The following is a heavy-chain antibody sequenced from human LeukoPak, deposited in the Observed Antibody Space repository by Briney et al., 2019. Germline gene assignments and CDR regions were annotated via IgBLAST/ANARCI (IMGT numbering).Heavy chain of an antibody. CDR1: GYTFTGYY. D-gene: IGHD4-17*01. CDR3: AREDYGDYGVKYFDY. J-gene: IGHJ4*02. V-gene: IGHV1-2*06. CDR2: INPNSGGT. Sequence: ASVKVSCKASGYTFTGYYMHWVRQAPGQGLEWMGRINPNSGGTNYAQKFQGGVTMTRDTSISTAYMELSRLRSDDTAVYYCAREDYGDYGVKYFDYWGQGTLVTVSS.